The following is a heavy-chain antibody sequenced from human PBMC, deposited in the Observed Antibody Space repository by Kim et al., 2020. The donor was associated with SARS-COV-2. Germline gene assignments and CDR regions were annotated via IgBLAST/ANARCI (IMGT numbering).Heavy chain of an antibody. D-gene: IGHD4-17*01. Sequence: ASVKVSCKASGYTFIDYYIHWVRQAPGHGLEWMGIINPNGGPTSYAQTFQGRVTMTRDTSTSTVYMELSSLRSEDTAVYYCARDASKPTTVVTENWYFDLWGRGTLVTVSS. CDR3: ARDASKPTTVVTENWYFDL. V-gene: IGHV1-46*01. J-gene: IGHJ2*01. CDR2: INPNGGPT. CDR1: GYTFIDYY.